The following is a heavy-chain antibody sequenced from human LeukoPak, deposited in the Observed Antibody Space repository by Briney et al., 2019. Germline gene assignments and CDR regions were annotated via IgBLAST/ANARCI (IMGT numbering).Heavy chain of an antibody. J-gene: IGHJ4*02. V-gene: IGHV1-69*06. D-gene: IGHD3-16*02. Sequence: SVTVSCKASGGTFSSYAISWVRQAPGQGLEWMGGIIPIFGTANYAQKFQGRVTITADKSTSTAYMELSSLRSEDTAVYYCACSTYDYVWGSYRPPFDYWGQGTLVTASS. CDR2: IIPIFGTA. CDR3: ACSTYDYVWGSYRPPFDY. CDR1: GGTFSSYA.